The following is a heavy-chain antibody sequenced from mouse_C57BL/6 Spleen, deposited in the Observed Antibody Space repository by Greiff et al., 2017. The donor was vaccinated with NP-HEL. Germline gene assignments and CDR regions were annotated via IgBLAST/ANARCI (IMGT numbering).Heavy chain of an antibody. Sequence: VQLQQSGAELVRPGASVTLSCKASGYTFTDYEMHWVKQTPVHGLEWIGAIDPETGGTAYNQKFKGKAILTADTSSSTAYMELRSLTSEDSAVYYCTRSDYHGSRDYYFDYWGQGTTLTVSS. J-gene: IGHJ2*01. D-gene: IGHD1-1*01. CDR3: TRSDYHGSRDYYFDY. CDR2: IDPETGGT. CDR1: GYTFTDYE. V-gene: IGHV1-15*01.